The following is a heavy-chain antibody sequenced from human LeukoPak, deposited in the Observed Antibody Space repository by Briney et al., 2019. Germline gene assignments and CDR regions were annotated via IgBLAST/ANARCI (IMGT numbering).Heavy chain of an antibody. CDR1: GFTFSDHF. J-gene: IGHJ4*02. V-gene: IGHV3-72*01. Sequence: PGGSLSLSRAVSGFTFSDHFLDWVRQAPGKGLEWVGRSRNKAKSYTTEYAASVKGRFTISRDDSKNSLYLQMNSLKTEDTAVYYCVRVGSVAGSDYLDYWGQGTLVTVSS. CDR3: VRVGSVAGSDYLDY. CDR2: SRNKAKSYTT. D-gene: IGHD6-19*01.